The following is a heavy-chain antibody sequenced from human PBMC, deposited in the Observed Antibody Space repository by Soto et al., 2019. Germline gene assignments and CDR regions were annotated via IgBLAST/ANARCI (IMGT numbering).Heavy chain of an antibody. Sequence: GGSLRLSCAASGFTFSSYAMSWVRQAPGKGLEWVSAISGSGGSTYYADSVKGRFTISRDNSKNTLYLQMNSLRAEDTAVYYCASPPWDILTGYYRKYYFDYWGQGTLVTVSS. CDR1: GFTFSSYA. CDR3: ASPPWDILTGYYRKYYFDY. J-gene: IGHJ4*02. CDR2: ISGSGGST. V-gene: IGHV3-23*01. D-gene: IGHD3-9*01.